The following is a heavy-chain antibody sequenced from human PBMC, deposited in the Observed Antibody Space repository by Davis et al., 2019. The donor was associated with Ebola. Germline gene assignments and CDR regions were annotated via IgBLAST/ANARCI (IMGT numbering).Heavy chain of an antibody. J-gene: IGHJ6*03. CDR1: GFTFSSYW. D-gene: IGHD3-3*01. Sequence: GESLKISCAASGFTFSSYWMSWVRQAPGKGLEWVANIKQDGSEKYYVDSVKGRFTISRDNAKNSLYLQMNSLRAEDTAVYYCVGNDFWSGYQPYYYYMDVWGKGTTVTVSS. V-gene: IGHV3-7*03. CDR3: VGNDFWSGYQPYYYYMDV. CDR2: IKQDGSEK.